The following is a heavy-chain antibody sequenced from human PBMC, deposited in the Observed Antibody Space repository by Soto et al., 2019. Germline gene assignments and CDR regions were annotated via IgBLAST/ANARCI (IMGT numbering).Heavy chain of an antibody. J-gene: IGHJ4*02. CDR2: INHSGST. CDR3: ARTSRFEY. V-gene: IGHV4-34*02. D-gene: IGHD6-6*01. CDR1: GGSFSGYY. Sequence: QVLLQQWGAGLLKPSETLSLTCAVYGGSFSGYYWSWIRQPPGKGLEWIGEINHSGSTNYNPSLXSXVXRSVDTSKNQFSLKLSSVTAADTAVYYCARTSRFEYWGQGTLVTVSS.